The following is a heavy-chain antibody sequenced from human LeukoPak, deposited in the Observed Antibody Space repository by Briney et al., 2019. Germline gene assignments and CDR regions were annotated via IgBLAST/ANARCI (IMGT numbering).Heavy chain of an antibody. J-gene: IGHJ3*02. CDR2: ISGSGGST. V-gene: IGHV3-23*01. CDR1: GFTFSSYA. D-gene: IGHD3-22*01. CDR3: ASDGEYYDSSGYYCGNAFDI. Sequence: GGSLRLSCAASGFTFSSYAMSWVRQAPGRGLEWVSAISGSGGSTYYADSVKGRFTISRDNSKNTLYLQMNSLRAEDTAVYYCASDGEYYDSSGYYCGNAFDIWGQGTMVTVSS.